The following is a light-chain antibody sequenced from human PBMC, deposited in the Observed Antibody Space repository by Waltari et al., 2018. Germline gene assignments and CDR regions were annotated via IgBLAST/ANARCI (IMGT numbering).Light chain of an antibody. CDR2: RDT. V-gene: IGLV3-1*01. CDR3: QAWDRRAV. J-gene: IGLJ2*01. Sequence: SYELTQPPSMSVSPGQTATIPCSGDKLGDKYASWFQQKPGQSPVLVISRDTERPSGIPERFSGSNSGNTATLTISGTQAVDEADYYCQAWDRRAVFGGGTKLTVL. CDR1: KLGDKY.